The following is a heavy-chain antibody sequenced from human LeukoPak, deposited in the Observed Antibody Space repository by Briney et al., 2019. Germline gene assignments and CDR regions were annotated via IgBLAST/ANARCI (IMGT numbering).Heavy chain of an antibody. V-gene: IGHV4-61*01. D-gene: IGHD6-13*01. CDR1: GGSVSSSSYY. CDR2: IYYSGST. Sequence: SETLSLTCTVSGGSVSSSSYYWSWIRQPPGKGLEWIGYIYYSGSTNYNPSLNSRVTMSVDTSKNQFSLKLSSVTAADTAVYYCARVPSAAAPLLFDYWGQGTLVTVSS. J-gene: IGHJ4*02. CDR3: ARVPSAAAPLLFDY.